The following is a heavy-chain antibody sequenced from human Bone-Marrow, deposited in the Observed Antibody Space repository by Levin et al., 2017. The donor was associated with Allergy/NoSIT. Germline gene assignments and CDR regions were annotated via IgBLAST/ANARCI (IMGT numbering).Heavy chain of an antibody. V-gene: IGHV3-23*01. Sequence: SCAASGFIFSNYAMNWVRQAPGKGLEWVSQISGSGGNTHYADSVKGRFTFSRDNSKNTLYLQMNSLRVEDTAVYYCAGYDTSAYHSPFDYWGHGTLVTVSS. CDR1: GFIFSNYA. CDR3: AGYDTSAYHSPFDY. J-gene: IGHJ4*01. D-gene: IGHD3-22*01. CDR2: ISGSGGNT.